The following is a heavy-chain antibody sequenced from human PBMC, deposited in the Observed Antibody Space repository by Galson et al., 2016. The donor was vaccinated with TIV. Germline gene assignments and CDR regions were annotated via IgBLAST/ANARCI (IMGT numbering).Heavy chain of an antibody. Sequence: SLRLSCAAFGFTFSSYFMTWVRQAPGKGLEWVSTIPYSGGSTTYYADSVKGRFTISRDNSKNTLYLEMNSLRVEDTAVYFCARLGVRELWNYWGQGTLVAVSS. CDR2: IPYSGGSTT. J-gene: IGHJ4*02. CDR3: ARLGVRELWNY. V-gene: IGHV3-23*01. D-gene: IGHD3-16*01. CDR1: GFTFSSYF.